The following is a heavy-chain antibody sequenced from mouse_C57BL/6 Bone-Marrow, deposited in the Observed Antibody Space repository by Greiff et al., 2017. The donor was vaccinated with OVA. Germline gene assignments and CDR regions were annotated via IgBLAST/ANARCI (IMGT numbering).Heavy chain of an antibody. CDR3: ARDPYYYGSSPLDY. V-gene: IGHV1-9*01. J-gene: IGHJ2*01. Sequence: QVQLQQSGAELMKPGASVKLSCKATGYTFTGYWIEWVKQRPGHGLEWIGEILPGSGSTNYNEKFKGKATFTADTSSNTAYMQLSSLTTAYSAIYYCARDPYYYGSSPLDYWGQGTTLTVSS. CDR2: ILPGSGST. D-gene: IGHD1-1*01. CDR1: GYTFTGYW.